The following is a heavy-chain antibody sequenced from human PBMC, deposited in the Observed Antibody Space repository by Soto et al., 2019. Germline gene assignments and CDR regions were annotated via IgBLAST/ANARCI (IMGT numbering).Heavy chain of an antibody. V-gene: IGHV4-30-2*01. Sequence: SETLSLTCAVSGGSISSGGYSWSWIRQPPGKGLEWIGYIYHSGSTYYNPSLKSRVTLSVDRSKNQFSPKLSSVTAADTAVYYCARALTQYCSGGSCFKYNWFDPWGQGTLVTVSS. D-gene: IGHD2-15*01. J-gene: IGHJ5*02. CDR2: IYHSGST. CDR3: ARALTQYCSGGSCFKYNWFDP. CDR1: GGSISSGGYS.